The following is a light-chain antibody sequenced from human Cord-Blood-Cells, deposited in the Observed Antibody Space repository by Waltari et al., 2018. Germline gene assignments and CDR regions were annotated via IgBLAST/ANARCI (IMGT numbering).Light chain of an antibody. CDR1: SSDVGRYNL. Sequence: QSALTQPASVSGSPGQSITISCTGTSSDVGRYNLVSWYQQHPGKAPKLMIYEGSKRPSGFSNRFSGSKSGNTASLTISGLQAEDEADYYCCSYAGSSTVVFGGGTKLTVL. V-gene: IGLV2-23*01. CDR3: CSYAGSSTVV. CDR2: EGS. J-gene: IGLJ2*01.